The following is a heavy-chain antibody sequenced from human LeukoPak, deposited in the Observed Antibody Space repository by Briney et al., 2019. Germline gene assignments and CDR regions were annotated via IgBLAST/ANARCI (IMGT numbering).Heavy chain of an antibody. V-gene: IGHV3-23*01. Sequence: PGGSLRLSCAASGFTFSSCAMSWVRQAPGKGLEWVSVFSGNGESTDYADSVKGRFTIFRDNSKNALYLQMNSLRAEDTAVYYCAKGNTMYTAYYFDYWGQGTLVTVSS. CDR1: GFTFSSCA. J-gene: IGHJ4*02. CDR3: AKGNTMYTAYYFDY. CDR2: FSGNGEST. D-gene: IGHD3-10*02.